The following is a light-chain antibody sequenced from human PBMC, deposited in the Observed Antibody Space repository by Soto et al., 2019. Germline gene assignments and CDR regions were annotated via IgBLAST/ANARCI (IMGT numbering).Light chain of an antibody. CDR1: QGIRND. CDR2: AAS. CDR3: LQHNNYPYT. V-gene: IGKV1-17*01. Sequence: DIQMTQSPSSLSASVGDRVTITCRASQGIRNDLGWFQQKPGTAPKRLIFAASSLHSGVPSRFSGSGSGTEFTLPINRLQPEDFATYYCLQHNNYPYTFGQGTKLEIK. J-gene: IGKJ2*01.